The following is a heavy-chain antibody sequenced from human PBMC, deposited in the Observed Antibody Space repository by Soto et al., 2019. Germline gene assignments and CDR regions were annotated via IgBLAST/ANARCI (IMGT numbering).Heavy chain of an antibody. Sequence: WGSLSLSCVASVFTFSSYAMSWVGQAPGKGLELVSAISGSGGSTYYADSVKGRFTISRDNSKNTLYLQMNSLRAEDTAVYYCAKDGIYDSSGYYDYWGQGTMVTVSS. CDR1: VFTFSSYA. D-gene: IGHD3-22*01. V-gene: IGHV3-23*01. CDR3: AKDGIYDSSGYYDY. J-gene: IGHJ4*02. CDR2: ISGSGGST.